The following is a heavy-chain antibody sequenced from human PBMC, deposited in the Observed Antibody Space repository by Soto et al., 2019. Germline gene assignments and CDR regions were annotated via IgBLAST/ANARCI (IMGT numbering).Heavy chain of an antibody. CDR2: ISTSGATR. CDR1: GFTFRSDS. CDR3: ARFFGSGFDY. V-gene: IGHV3-48*02. J-gene: IGHJ4*02. D-gene: IGHD6-19*01. Sequence: PGGSLRLSCVASGFTFRSDSMNWVRQAPGKGLEWVAHISTSGATRYYADSVKGRFTISRDNAKTSLYLQMDSLRNEDTAVYYCARFFGSGFDYWGQGNLVTVSS.